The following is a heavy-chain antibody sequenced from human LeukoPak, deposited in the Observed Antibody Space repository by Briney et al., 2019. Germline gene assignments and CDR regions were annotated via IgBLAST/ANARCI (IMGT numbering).Heavy chain of an antibody. J-gene: IGHJ6*03. CDR1: GGTFSNYI. CDR3: ATEPLEVGELDYDYQYYMDV. V-gene: IGHV1-69*04. Sequence: SVKVSCKASGGTFSNYIINWVGQAPGQGLEWMGRIIPIIAIANYAQRFQGRVTITADRSTSSAYMELSSLRSEDTAVYYCATEPLEVGELDYDYQYYMDVWGKGTTVTVSS. CDR2: IIPIIAIA. D-gene: IGHD1-1*01.